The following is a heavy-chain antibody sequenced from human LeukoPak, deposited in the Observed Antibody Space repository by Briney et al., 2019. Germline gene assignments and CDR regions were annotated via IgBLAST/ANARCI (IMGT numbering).Heavy chain of an antibody. CDR3: AGVEVEYPNNWFDP. CDR2: ISAYNGNT. Sequence: ASVKVSCKASGYTFTSYGISWVRQASGQGLEWMGWISAYNGNTNYAQKLQGRVTMTTDTSTSTAYMELRSLRSDDTAVYYCAGVEVEYPNNWFDPWGQGTLVTVSS. CDR1: GYTFTSYG. D-gene: IGHD2-2*01. J-gene: IGHJ5*02. V-gene: IGHV1-18*01.